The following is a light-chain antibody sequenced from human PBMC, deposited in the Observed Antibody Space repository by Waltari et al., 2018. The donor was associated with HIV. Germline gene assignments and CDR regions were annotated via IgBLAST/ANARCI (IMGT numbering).Light chain of an antibody. CDR3: CSYTGSYTWV. J-gene: IGLJ3*02. V-gene: IGLV2-11*01. CDR1: SSDVGGYNF. Sequence: QSALTQPRSVSGSPGQSVTISCTGTSSDVGGYNFVSWYQQHPGKAPKLVIYDVSKWPSGVPDRFSGSKSGNTASLTISGLQAEDVADYYCCSYTGSYTWVFGGGTELTVL. CDR2: DVS.